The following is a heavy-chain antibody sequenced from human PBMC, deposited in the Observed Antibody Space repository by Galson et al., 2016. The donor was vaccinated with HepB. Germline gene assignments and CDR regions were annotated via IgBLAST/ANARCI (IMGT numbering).Heavy chain of an antibody. CDR3: ARASWYTFDA. D-gene: IGHD1-1*01. V-gene: IGHV3-21*04. J-gene: IGHJ3*01. Sequence: TLRLSCPASGFSFSSYSMNWVRQAPGKGLEWVSSISGSSTYIYYADSMKGRFTISRDNAKNSLYLQINSLRAEDTAVYYCARASWYTFDAWGQGTMVTVSS. CDR1: GFSFSSYS. CDR2: ISGSSTYI.